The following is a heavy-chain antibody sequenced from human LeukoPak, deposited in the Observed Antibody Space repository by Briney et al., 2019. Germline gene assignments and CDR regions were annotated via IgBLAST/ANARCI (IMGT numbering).Heavy chain of an antibody. J-gene: IGHJ5*02. V-gene: IGHV4-30-4*08. Sequence: SETLSLTCAVYGGSFSGYYWSWIRQPPGKGLEWIGYIYYSGGTYYNPSLKSRVTISVDTSKNQFSLKLSSVTAADTAVYYCARMSFGVVNNWFDPWGQGTLVTVSS. CDR3: ARMSFGVVNNWFDP. CDR1: GGSFSGYY. D-gene: IGHD3-3*01. CDR2: IYYSGGT.